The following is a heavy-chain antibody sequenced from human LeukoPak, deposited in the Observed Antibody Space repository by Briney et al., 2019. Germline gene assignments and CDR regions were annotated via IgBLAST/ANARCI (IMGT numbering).Heavy chain of an antibody. J-gene: IGHJ4*02. Sequence: GGSLRLSCAASGFTFSSYEMNWVRQAPGKGLEWVSYISSSGSTIYYADSVKGRSTISRDNAKNSLYLQMNSLRAEDTAVYYCARDSGSGSYSPDYWGQGTLVTVSS. D-gene: IGHD3-10*01. CDR1: GFTFSSYE. V-gene: IGHV3-48*03. CDR3: ARDSGSGSYSPDY. CDR2: ISSSGSTI.